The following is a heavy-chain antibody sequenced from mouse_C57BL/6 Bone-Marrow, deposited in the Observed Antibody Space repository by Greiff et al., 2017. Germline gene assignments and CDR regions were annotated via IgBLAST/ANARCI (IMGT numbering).Heavy chain of an antibody. J-gene: IGHJ2*01. CDR2: ISSGGSYT. V-gene: IGHV5-6*01. Sequence: EVHLVESGGDLVKPGGSLKLSCAASGYTFSSYGMSWVRQTPDKSLEWVANISSGGSYTYYTHSVKGRFTFSIDNAKNTLYLQMSSLKSEDAAIYYCARQRIYYDNYDYFDYWGQGTTLTVSS. D-gene: IGHD2-1*01. CDR3: ARQRIYYDNYDYFDY. CDR1: GYTFSSYG.